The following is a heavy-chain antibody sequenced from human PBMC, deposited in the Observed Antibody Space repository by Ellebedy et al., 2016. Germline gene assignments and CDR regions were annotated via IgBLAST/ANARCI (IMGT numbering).Heavy chain of an antibody. Sequence: GGSLRLXXAASGFTFDDYAMHWVRQAPGKGLEWVSGISWNSGSIGYADSVKGRFTISRDNAKNSLYLQMNSLRAEDTALYYCATPIIAVAGNFGYWGQGTLVTVSS. V-gene: IGHV3-9*01. D-gene: IGHD6-19*01. CDR3: ATPIIAVAGNFGY. J-gene: IGHJ4*02. CDR2: ISWNSGSI. CDR1: GFTFDDYA.